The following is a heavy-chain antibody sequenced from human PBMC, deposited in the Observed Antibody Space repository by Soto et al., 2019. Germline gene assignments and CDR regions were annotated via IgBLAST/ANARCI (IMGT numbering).Heavy chain of an antibody. J-gene: IGHJ6*02. CDR1: GFSLRTSEVG. Sequence: QITLKESGPTLVKPTQTLTLTCTFSGFSLRTSEVGVGWIRQSPGKALEWLALIYWDDDKRYSPSLKSRLTNVKDTSNNLVVLIMANMDPVDTGTYYCTHITYYGSGRGGLDVWGQGTTVTVSS. CDR2: IYWDDDK. V-gene: IGHV2-5*02. CDR3: THITYYGSGRGGLDV. D-gene: IGHD3-10*01.